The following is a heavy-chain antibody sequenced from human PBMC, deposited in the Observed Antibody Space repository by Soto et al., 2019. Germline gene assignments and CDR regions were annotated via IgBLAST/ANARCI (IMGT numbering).Heavy chain of an antibody. V-gene: IGHV3-48*02. Sequence: GGSLRLSCAASGFTFSISGMSWVRQAPGKGLDWVSYISGSGITTYYGDSVKGRFTISRDNSENSLYLQMNNLRDDDTAVYYCAIVGDDRAHYWGQGTLVIVSS. CDR2: ISGSGITT. CDR1: GFTFSISG. D-gene: IGHD3-16*01. CDR3: AIVGDDRAHY. J-gene: IGHJ4*02.